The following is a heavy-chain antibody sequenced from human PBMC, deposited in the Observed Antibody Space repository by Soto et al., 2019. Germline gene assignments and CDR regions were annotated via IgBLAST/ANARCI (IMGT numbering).Heavy chain of an antibody. CDR1: GYSFSSYW. J-gene: IGHJ4*02. D-gene: IGHD4-17*01. V-gene: IGHV5-51*01. Sequence: GESLKISCKGSGYSFSSYWIGWVRQMPGKGLEWMAIIYPGDSDTRYSPSFQGQVTISADKSISTAYLQWSSLRASDTAMYYCARLPTVTRGGGDYWGQGTLVTVSS. CDR2: IYPGDSDT. CDR3: ARLPTVTRGGGDY.